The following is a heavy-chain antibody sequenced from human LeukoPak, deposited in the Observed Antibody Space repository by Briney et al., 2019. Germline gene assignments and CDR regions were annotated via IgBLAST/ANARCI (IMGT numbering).Heavy chain of an antibody. Sequence: GGSLRLSCVVSGFTFSDAAMRWVRQASGTGLEWVARIRGKGNNYATTYAASGEGRFTISRDDSKKTAFLQMNSLKVEDTAVYYCTARSDTYGHFDYWGQGILVTVSS. CDR1: GFTFSDAA. V-gene: IGHV3-73*01. CDR3: TARSDTYGHFDY. D-gene: IGHD5-18*01. CDR2: IRGKGNNYAT. J-gene: IGHJ4*02.